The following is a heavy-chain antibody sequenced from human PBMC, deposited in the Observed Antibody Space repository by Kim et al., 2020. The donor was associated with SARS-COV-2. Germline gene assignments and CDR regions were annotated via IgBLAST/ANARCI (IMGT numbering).Heavy chain of an antibody. CDR2: T. J-gene: IGHJ4*02. V-gene: IGHV3-23*01. Sequence: TYYADSVKGRLTISRENAKNTLYLQMNSLRAEDTAVYYCAKEDWGVYFDYWGQGTLVTVSS. CDR3: AKEDWGVYFDY. D-gene: IGHD7-27*01.